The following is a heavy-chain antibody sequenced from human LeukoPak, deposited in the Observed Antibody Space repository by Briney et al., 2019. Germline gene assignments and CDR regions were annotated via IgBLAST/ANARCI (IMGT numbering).Heavy chain of an antibody. CDR2: ISGSGGST. CDR1: GFTFSSYA. J-gene: IGHJ3*02. D-gene: IGHD5-24*01. CDR3: ARDAPRWQTIGDAFDI. V-gene: IGHV3-23*01. Sequence: PGGSLRLSCAASGFTFSSYAMSWVRQAPGKGLEWVSAISGSGGSTYYADSVKGRFTISRDNSKNTLYLQMNSLRAEDTAVYYCARDAPRWQTIGDAFDIWGQGTMVTVSS.